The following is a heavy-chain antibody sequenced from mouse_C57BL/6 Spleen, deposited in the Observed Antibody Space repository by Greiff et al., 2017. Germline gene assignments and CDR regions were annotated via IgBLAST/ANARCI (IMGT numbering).Heavy chain of an antibody. Sequence: EVQGVESGGGLVQPKGSLKLSCAASGFTFNTYAMHWVRQAPGKGLEWVARIRGKSSNYATYYADSVKDRFTISRDDSQSMLYLQMNNLKTEDTAMYYCVREGGSSLSYAMDYWGQGTSVTVSS. CDR2: IRGKSSNYAT. D-gene: IGHD1-1*01. V-gene: IGHV10-3*01. CDR3: VREGGSSLSYAMDY. CDR1: GFTFNTYA. J-gene: IGHJ4*01.